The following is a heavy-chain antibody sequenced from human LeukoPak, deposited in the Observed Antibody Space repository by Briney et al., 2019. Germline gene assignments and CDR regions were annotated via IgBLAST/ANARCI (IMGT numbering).Heavy chain of an antibody. CDR2: ISGSGGST. D-gene: IGHD1-20*01. Sequence: PGGSLRLSCAASGFTFSSYAMSWVRQAPGKGLEWVSAISGSGGSTYYADSGKGRFTISRDKSKNTLYLQMNSLRAEDTAVYYCAKDRAPYNWNDVYYFGFGGQGTLVTVSS. CDR1: GFTFSSYA. J-gene: IGHJ4*02. CDR3: AKDRAPYNWNDVYYFGF. V-gene: IGHV3-23*01.